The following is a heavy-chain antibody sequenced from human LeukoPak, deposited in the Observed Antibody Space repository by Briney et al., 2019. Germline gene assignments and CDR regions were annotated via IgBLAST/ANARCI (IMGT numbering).Heavy chain of an antibody. J-gene: IGHJ4*02. CDR1: GLIVSNNY. Sequence: PGGSLRLSCAASGLIVSNNYMNWVRQAPGKGLEWVSALYIGGNTYYADSVRGRFTISRDNSKNTLYLQMNSLRAEDTAIYYCTTPAGYNYDQYWGQGTLVTVSS. CDR2: LYIGGNT. D-gene: IGHD5-18*01. V-gene: IGHV3-53*01. CDR3: TTPAGYNYDQY.